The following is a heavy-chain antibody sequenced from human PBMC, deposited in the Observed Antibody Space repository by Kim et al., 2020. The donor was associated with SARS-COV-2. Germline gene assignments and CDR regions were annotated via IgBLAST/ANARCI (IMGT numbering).Heavy chain of an antibody. J-gene: IGHJ3*02. Sequence: ASVKVSCKASGYTFTGYYMHWVRQAPGQGLEWMGWINPNSGGTNYAQKFQGRVTMTRDTSISTAYMELSRLRSDDTAVYYCARAVIVGVPAANDAFDIWGQGTMVTVSS. V-gene: IGHV1-2*02. D-gene: IGHD2-2*01. CDR3: ARAVIVGVPAANDAFDI. CDR1: GYTFTGYY. CDR2: INPNSGGT.